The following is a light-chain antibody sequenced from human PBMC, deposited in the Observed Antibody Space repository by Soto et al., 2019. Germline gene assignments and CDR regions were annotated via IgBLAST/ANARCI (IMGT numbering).Light chain of an antibody. V-gene: IGKV3-11*01. J-gene: IGKJ4*01. Sequence: EIVLTQSPATLSLSPGERATLSCMASQSINRHLAWYRQKPGQAPRLLIYDASNRATGIPARFSGSGSGTDFTLTISSLEPEDFGVYYCQQRSNWPPGTFGGGTKLEIK. CDR2: DAS. CDR1: QSINRH. CDR3: QQRSNWPPGT.